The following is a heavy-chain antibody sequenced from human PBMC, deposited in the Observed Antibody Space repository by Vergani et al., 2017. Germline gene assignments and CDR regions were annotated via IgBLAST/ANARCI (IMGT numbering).Heavy chain of an antibody. CDR1: GFTVSSNY. CDR3: ASGWGLPPFDY. D-gene: IGHD1-26*01. J-gene: IGHJ4*02. CDR2: IYSGGST. V-gene: IGHV3-66*01. Sequence: VQLVESGGGLVKPGGSLRLSCAASGFTVSSNYMSWVRQAPGKGLEWVSVIYSGGSTYYADSVKGRFTISRDNSKNTLYLQMNSLRAEDTSVYYCASGWGLPPFDYWGQGTLVTVSS.